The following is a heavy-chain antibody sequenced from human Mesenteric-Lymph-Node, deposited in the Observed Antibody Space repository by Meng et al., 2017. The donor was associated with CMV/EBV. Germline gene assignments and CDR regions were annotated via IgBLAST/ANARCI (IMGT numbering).Heavy chain of an antibody. CDR2: IKQDGSEK. CDR3: TRRGLRGFDY. J-gene: IGHJ4*02. CDR1: GFRFNSYW. D-gene: IGHD4-17*01. Sequence: GESPKLPCASSGFRFNSYWMSWVRQAPGQGQEWVANIKQDGSEKYYVDSVKGRFTISRDNAKNSLYLQMNSLRAEDTAVYYCTRRGLRGFDYWGQGTLVTVSS. V-gene: IGHV3-7*01.